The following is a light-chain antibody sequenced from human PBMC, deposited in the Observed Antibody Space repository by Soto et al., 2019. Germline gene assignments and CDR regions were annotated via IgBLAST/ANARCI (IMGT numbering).Light chain of an antibody. CDR2: EVS. J-gene: IGLJ1*01. Sequence: QCALTQPASVCGSPGQSITISCTGTSSDVGGYNYVSWYQQYPGKAPKLMIYEVSNRPSGVSNRFSGSKSGNTASLTISGLQAEDEADYYCSSYTSSSLYVFGTGTKLTVL. CDR1: SSDVGGYNY. CDR3: SSYTSSSLYV. V-gene: IGLV2-14*01.